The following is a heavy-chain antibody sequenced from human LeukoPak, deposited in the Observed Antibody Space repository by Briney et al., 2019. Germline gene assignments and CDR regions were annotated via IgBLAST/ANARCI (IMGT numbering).Heavy chain of an antibody. CDR1: GGSVSSGSYY. D-gene: IGHD5-12*01. J-gene: IGHJ6*02. CDR3: ARENSGYDSYYYYYYGMDV. V-gene: IGHV4-61*01. Sequence: MPSETLSLTCTVSGGSVSSGSYYWSWIRQPPGKGLEWIGYIYYSGSTNYNPSLKSRVTISVDTSKNQFSLKLSSVTAADTAVYYCARENSGYDSYYYYYYGMDVWGQGTTVTVSS. CDR2: IYYSGST.